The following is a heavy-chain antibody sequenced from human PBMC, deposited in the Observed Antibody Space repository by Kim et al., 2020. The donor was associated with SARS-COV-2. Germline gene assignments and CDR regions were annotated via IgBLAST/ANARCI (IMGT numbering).Heavy chain of an antibody. V-gene: IGHV3-7*03. CDR3: ARPKYYYDSSGYSPIDY. Sequence: GGSLKLSCAASGFTFSSYWMSWVRQAPGKGLEWVANIKQDGSEKYYVDSVKGRFTISRDNAKNSLYLQMNSLRAEDTAVYYCARPKYYYDSSGYSPIDYWGQGTLVTVSS. CDR2: IKQDGSEK. J-gene: IGHJ4*02. CDR1: GFTFSSYW. D-gene: IGHD3-22*01.